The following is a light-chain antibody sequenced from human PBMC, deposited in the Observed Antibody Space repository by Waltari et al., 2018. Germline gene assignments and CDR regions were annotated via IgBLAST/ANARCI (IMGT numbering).Light chain of an antibody. CDR1: QSVSHW. J-gene: IGKJ4*01. CDR2: KAS. CDR3: QRYDDYPST. V-gene: IGKV1-5*03. Sequence: DIQMTQSPSTLSASVGDRVTITCRASQSVSHWLAWYQQKPGKAPKLLISKASSLEKEVPSRFSGSGSWTEFTLTITNLQPDDFATFYCQRYDDYPSTFGGVTKLEIK.